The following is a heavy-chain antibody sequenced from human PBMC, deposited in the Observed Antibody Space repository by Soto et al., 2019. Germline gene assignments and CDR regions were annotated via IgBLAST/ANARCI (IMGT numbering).Heavy chain of an antibody. CDR3: AKGSVPEPYGDIWY. CDR2: ISSSSSYI. V-gene: IGHV3-21*04. D-gene: IGHD4-17*01. J-gene: IGHJ4*02. Sequence: GGSLRLSCAASGFTFSSYSMNWVRQAPGKGLEWVSSISSSSSYIYYADSVKGRFTISRDNAKNTLYLQMNSLRAEDTAVYYCAKGSVPEPYGDIWYWGQGTLVTVSS. CDR1: GFTFSSYS.